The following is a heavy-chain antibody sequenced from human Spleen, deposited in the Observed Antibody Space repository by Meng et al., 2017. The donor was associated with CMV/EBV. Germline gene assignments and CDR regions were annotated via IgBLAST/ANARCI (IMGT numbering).Heavy chain of an antibody. CDR1: GFTFSNYS. V-gene: IGHV3-21*01. D-gene: IGHD2-2*01. Sequence: GGSLRLSCTASGFTFSNYSMNWVRQAPGKGLEWVSSISSSSSYIYYADSVKGRFTISRDNAKNSLYLQMNSLRAEDTAVYYCARDRGVVVPNWFDPWGQGTLVTVSS. CDR3: ARDRGVVVPNWFDP. CDR2: ISSSSSYI. J-gene: IGHJ5*02.